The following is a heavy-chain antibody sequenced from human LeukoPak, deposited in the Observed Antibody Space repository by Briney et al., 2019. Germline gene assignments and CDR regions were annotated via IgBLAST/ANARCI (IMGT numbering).Heavy chain of an antibody. CDR2: ISSSSSYI. CDR1: GFTFSSYS. V-gene: IGHV3-21*01. CDR3: ARDLYSGSYYPHYFDY. J-gene: IGHJ4*02. D-gene: IGHD1-26*01. Sequence: GVLRLSCAASGFTFSSYSMNWVRQAPGKGLEWVSSISSSSSYIYYADSVKGRFTISRDNAKNSLYLQMNSLRAEDTAVYYCARDLYSGSYYPHYFDYWGQGTLVTVSS.